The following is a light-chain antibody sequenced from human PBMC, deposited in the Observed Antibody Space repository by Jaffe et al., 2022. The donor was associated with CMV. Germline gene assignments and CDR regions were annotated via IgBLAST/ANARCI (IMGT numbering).Light chain of an antibody. J-gene: IGKJ4*01. CDR3: QQQKSVSSGPT. CDR2: KTS. V-gene: IGKV1-5*03. Sequence: DIQLTQSPSTLTASVGDRVTITCRASQTITTWLVWYQQKPGKAPKLLIYKTSILQSGVPSRFSGSGSGTQFSLTISSLQPDDFATYYCQQQKSVSSGPTFGGGTKVELK. CDR1: QTITTW.